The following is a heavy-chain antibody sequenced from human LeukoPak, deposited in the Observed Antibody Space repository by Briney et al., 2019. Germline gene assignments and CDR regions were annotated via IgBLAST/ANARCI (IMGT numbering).Heavy chain of an antibody. J-gene: IGHJ4*02. CDR1: AFTFSTYG. D-gene: IGHD5-12*01. V-gene: IGHV3-30*02. CDR3: AKVNKGGYDSFDY. CDR2: IRYDGSNK. Sequence: GGSLSLSCAAPAFTFSTYGVHWVRQAAGKGLEWVAFIRYDGSNKYYADSVKGRFTISRDNSKNTLYLQMNSLRPEDTAVYYCAKVNKGGYDSFDYWGQGTLVTVSS.